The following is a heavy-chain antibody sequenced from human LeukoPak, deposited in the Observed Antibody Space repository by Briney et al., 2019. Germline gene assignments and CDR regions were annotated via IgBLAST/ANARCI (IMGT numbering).Heavy chain of an antibody. V-gene: IGHV1-18*01. Sequence: ASVKVSCKASGGTFSSYAISWVRQAPGQGLEWMGWISAYNGNTNYAQKLQGRVTMTTDTSTSTAYMELRSLRSDDTAVYYCARDLYCSSTSCYGGYYYYGMDVWGQGTTVTVSS. CDR1: GGTFSSYA. D-gene: IGHD2-2*01. J-gene: IGHJ6*02. CDR2: ISAYNGNT. CDR3: ARDLYCSSTSCYGGYYYYGMDV.